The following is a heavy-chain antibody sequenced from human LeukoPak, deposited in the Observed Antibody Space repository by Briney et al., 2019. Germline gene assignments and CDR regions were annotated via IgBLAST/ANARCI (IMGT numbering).Heavy chain of an antibody. Sequence: PSETLSLTCTVSGGSISSSSYYWGWIRQPPGKGLEWIGSIYYSGSTYYNPSLKSRVTISVDTSKNQFSLKLSSVTAADTAVYYCARVPRLGDAPFDPWGQGTLVTVSS. V-gene: IGHV4-39*07. CDR3: ARVPRLGDAPFDP. CDR1: GGSISSSSYY. D-gene: IGHD1-26*01. J-gene: IGHJ5*02. CDR2: IYYSGST.